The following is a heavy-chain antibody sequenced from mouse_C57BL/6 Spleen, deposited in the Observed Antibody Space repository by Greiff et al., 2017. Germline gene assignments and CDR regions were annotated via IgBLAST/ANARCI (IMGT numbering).Heavy chain of an antibody. CDR3: ARGWVDY. CDR1: GYTFTDYY. V-gene: IGHV1-26*01. J-gene: IGHJ2*01. CDR2: INPNNGGT. D-gene: IGHD1-1*02. Sequence: EVQLQQSGPELVKPGASVKISCKASGYTFTDYYMNWVKQSHGKSLEWIGDINPNNGGTSYNQKFKGKATLTVDKSSSTAYMELRSLTSEDSAVYYCARGWVDYWGQGTTLTVSS.